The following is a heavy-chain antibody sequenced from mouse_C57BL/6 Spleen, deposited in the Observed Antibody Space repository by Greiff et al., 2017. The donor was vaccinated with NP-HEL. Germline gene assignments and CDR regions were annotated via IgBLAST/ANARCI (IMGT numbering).Heavy chain of an antibody. Sequence: EVQVVESEGGLVQPGSSMKLSCTASGFTFSDYYMAWVRQVPEKGLEWVANINYDGSSTYYLDSLKSRFIISRDNAKNILYLQMSSLKSEDTATYYCARDRGKYSNYPFDYWGQGTTLTVSS. CDR1: GFTFSDYY. CDR2: INYDGSST. CDR3: ARDRGKYSNYPFDY. V-gene: IGHV5-16*01. J-gene: IGHJ2*01. D-gene: IGHD2-5*01.